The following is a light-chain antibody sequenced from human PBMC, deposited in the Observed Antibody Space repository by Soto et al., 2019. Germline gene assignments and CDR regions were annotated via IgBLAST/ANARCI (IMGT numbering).Light chain of an antibody. V-gene: IGKV3-15*01. CDR2: AAS. CDR3: QHYNNWPFT. CDR1: QSVNSN. J-gene: IGKJ2*01. Sequence: EIVMTQSPPTLSVAPGERATLSCRASQSVNSNLVWYQQKPGQPPRLLMYAASTRAAGTPARFSGSGSGTEFTLTISSLQSEDFAVYYCQHYNNWPFTFGQGTKVDIK.